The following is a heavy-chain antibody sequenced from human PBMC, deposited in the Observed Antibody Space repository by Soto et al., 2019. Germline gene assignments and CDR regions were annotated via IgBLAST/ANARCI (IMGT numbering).Heavy chain of an antibody. D-gene: IGHD6-13*01. CDR3: ARDKRGYSSGWYAQGGFDP. V-gene: IGHV1-8*01. CDR1: GYTFTSYD. CDR2: MNPNSGNT. J-gene: IGHJ5*02. Sequence: ASVKVSCKASGYTFTSYDINWVRQATGQGLEWMGWMNPNSGNTGYAQKFQGRVTMTRNTSISTAYMELSSLRSEDTAVYYCARDKRGYSSGWYAQGGFDPWGQGTLVTVSS.